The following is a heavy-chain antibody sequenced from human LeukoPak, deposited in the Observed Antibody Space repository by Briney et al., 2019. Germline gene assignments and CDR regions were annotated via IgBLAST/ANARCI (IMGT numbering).Heavy chain of an antibody. V-gene: IGHV4-30-2*01. D-gene: IGHD5-12*01. Sequence: LRLSCAASGFIFSNYGMSWIRQPPGKGLEWIGYIYHSGSTYYNPSLKSRVTISVDRSKNQFSLKLSSVTAADTAVYYCARGNGYDLGGDYFDYWGQGTLVTVSS. J-gene: IGHJ4*02. CDR3: ARGNGYDLGGDYFDY. CDR1: GFIFSNYG. CDR2: IYHSGST.